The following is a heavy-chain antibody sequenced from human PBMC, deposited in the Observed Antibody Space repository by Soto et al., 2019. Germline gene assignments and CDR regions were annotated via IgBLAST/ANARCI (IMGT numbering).Heavy chain of an antibody. J-gene: IGHJ4*02. CDR1: GFTFSSYA. Sequence: PGGSLRLSCAASGFTFSSYAMSWVRQAPGKGLEWVSAISGSGDSTYYADSVKGRFTISRDNSKNTLYLQMNSLRAEDTAVYYCAKDSSDVWSGPVFDYWGQGNLVTVS. CDR3: AKDSSDVWSGPVFDY. V-gene: IGHV3-23*01. D-gene: IGHD3-3*01. CDR2: ISGSGDST.